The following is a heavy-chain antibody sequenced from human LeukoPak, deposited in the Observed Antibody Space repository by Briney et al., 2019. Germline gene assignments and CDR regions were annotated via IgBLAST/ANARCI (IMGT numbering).Heavy chain of an antibody. Sequence: KPSETLSLTCTVSGGSISSGSYYWSWIRQPAGKGLEWIGRIYTSGSTNYNPSLKSRVTISVDTSKNQFSLKLSSVTAADTAVYYCARVEHATTVTTMWFDPWGQGTLVTVSS. CDR1: GGSISSGSYY. CDR3: ARVEHATTVTTMWFDP. V-gene: IGHV4-61*02. CDR2: IYTSGST. D-gene: IGHD4-11*01. J-gene: IGHJ5*02.